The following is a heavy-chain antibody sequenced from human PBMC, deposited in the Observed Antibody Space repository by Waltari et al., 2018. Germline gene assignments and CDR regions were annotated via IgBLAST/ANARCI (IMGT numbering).Heavy chain of an antibody. J-gene: IGHJ3*02. CDR3: ARDHFLREAWIQLSAGGSAFDI. D-gene: IGHD5-18*01. CDR1: GGTFSSYA. V-gene: IGHV1-69*12. CDR2: IFPIFGTG. Sequence: QVQLVQSGAEVKKPGSSVKVSCKASGGTFSSYALSWVRQAPGQGLEWMGGIFPIFGTGNYAQKFQGRVTITADESTSTAYMELSSLRSEDTAVYYCARDHFLREAWIQLSAGGSAFDIWGQGTMVTVSS.